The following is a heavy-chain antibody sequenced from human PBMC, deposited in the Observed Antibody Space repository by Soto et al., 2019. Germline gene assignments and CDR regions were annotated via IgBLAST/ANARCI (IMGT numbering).Heavy chain of an antibody. CDR2: ISSSSSTI. V-gene: IGHV3-48*01. Sequence: EVQLVESGGGLVQPGGSLRLSCAASGFTFSSYSMNWVRQAPGKGLEWVSYISSSSSTIYYADSVKGRFTISRDNAKNSLYLQMNSLRAEDTAVYYCARDEYGGYGRYYYGMDVWGQGTTVTVSS. CDR1: GFTFSSYS. CDR3: ARDEYGGYGRYYYGMDV. D-gene: IGHD4-17*01. J-gene: IGHJ6*02.